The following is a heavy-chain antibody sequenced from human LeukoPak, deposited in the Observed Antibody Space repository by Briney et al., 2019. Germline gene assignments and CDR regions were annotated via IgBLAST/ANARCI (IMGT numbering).Heavy chain of an antibody. CDR3: ARWWRVRGAHNWFDP. D-gene: IGHD3-10*01. CDR1: GGSFSGYY. Sequence: SETLSLTCAVYGGSFSGYYWSWIRQPPGKGLEWIGSIYHSGSTYYNPSLKSRVTISADTSKNQFSLKLSPVTAADTAVYYCARWWRVRGAHNWFDPWGQGTLVTVSS. V-gene: IGHV4-34*01. CDR2: IYHSGST. J-gene: IGHJ5*02.